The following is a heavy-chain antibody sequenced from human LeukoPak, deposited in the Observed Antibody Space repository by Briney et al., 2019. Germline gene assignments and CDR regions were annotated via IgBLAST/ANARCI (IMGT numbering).Heavy chain of an antibody. CDR3: AKDPNYYDSNGYPFYFDY. V-gene: IGHV3-23*01. Sequence: GGSLRLSCAASGFTFSSYAMSWVRQAPGSGLEWVSGISGRGGSTYYADSMKGRFTISRDNSQNTLYLQMNTLRVEDTAVYYCAKDPNYYDSNGYPFYFDYWGQGTLVTVSS. CDR2: ISGRGGST. J-gene: IGHJ4*02. D-gene: IGHD3-22*01. CDR1: GFTFSSYA.